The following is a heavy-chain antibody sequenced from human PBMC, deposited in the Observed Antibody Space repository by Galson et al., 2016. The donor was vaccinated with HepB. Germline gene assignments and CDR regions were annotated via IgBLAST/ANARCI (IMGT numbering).Heavy chain of an antibody. CDR3: AREAFCSGGTCYPWFDP. J-gene: IGHJ5*02. V-gene: IGHV4-34*01. CDR1: GASFSAHYTGNY. Sequence: SETLSLTCAFYGASFSAHYTGNYWSWIRQAPGRGLEWIGEVNESGTTRYSPSLKTRVIISMDTSKNQFSLKLRSVTAADTAVYYCAREAFCSGGTCYPWFDPWGQGTLVVVSS. CDR2: VNESGTT. D-gene: IGHD2-15*01.